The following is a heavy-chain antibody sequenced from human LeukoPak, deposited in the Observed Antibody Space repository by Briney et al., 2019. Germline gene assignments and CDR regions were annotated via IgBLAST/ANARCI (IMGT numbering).Heavy chain of an antibody. CDR3: ARSRGYSFGYYFDY. V-gene: IGHV3-11*04. CDR2: ISSSGSTI. Sequence: GGSLRLSCTVSGFTVSSNSMSWIRQAPGKGLEWVSYISSSGSTIYYADSVKGRFTISRDNAKNSLYLQMNSLRAEDTGVYYCARSRGYSFGYYFDYWGQGTLVTVSS. J-gene: IGHJ4*02. CDR1: GFTVSSNS. D-gene: IGHD5-18*01.